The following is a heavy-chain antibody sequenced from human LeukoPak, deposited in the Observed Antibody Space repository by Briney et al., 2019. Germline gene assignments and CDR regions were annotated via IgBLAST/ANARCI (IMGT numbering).Heavy chain of an antibody. V-gene: IGHV4-34*01. CDR1: GGSFSGYY. J-gene: IGHJ4*02. CDR3: ASVGYCSSTSCHDY. D-gene: IGHD2-2*01. Sequence: SETLSLTCAVYGGSFSGYYWSWIRQPPGKGLEWIGEINHSGSTNYNPSLKSRVTISVDTSKNQFSLKLSSVTAADTAVYYCASVGYCSSTSCHDYWGQGTLVTVSS. CDR2: INHSGST.